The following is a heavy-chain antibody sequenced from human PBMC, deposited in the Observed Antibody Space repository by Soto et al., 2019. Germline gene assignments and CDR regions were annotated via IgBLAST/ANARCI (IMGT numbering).Heavy chain of an antibody. J-gene: IGHJ4*02. CDR1: GGSFSGYY. V-gene: IGHV4-34*01. CDR2: INHSGST. CDR3: AKDRPRRTSGYFFDY. Sequence: ASETLSLTCAVYGGSFSGYYWTWIRQPPGTGLEWIGEINHSGSTNYNPSLKSRVTISVDTSKNQFSLKLTSVTAADTAVYYCAKDRPRRTSGYFFDYWGQGTPVTVSS. D-gene: IGHD1-1*01.